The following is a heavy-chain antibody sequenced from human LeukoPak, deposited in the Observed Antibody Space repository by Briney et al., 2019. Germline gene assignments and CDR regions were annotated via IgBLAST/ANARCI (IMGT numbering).Heavy chain of an antibody. V-gene: IGHV4-39*07. CDR2: IYYSGST. Sequence: PSETLSLTCTVSGGSISSSSYYWGWIRQPPGKGLEWIGSIYYSGSTYYNPSLKSRVTISVDTSKNQFSLKLSSVTAADTAVYYCAREGYSSGWYDWGQGTLVTVSS. J-gene: IGHJ4*02. CDR1: GGSISSSSYY. CDR3: AREGYSSGWYD. D-gene: IGHD6-19*01.